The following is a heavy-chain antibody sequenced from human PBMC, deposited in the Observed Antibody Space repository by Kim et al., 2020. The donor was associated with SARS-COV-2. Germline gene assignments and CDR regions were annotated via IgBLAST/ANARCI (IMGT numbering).Heavy chain of an antibody. D-gene: IGHD3-9*01. CDR1: GYSFTSYW. J-gene: IGHJ5*02. CDR3: ARLDYDILTNLRGGSWFDP. CDR2: IDPSDSYT. Sequence: GESLKISCKGSGYSFTSYWISWVCQMPGKGLEWMGRIDPSDSYTNYSPSFQGHVTISADKSISTAYLQWSSLKASDTAMYYCARLDYDILTNLRGGSWFDPWGQGTLVTVSS. V-gene: IGHV5-10-1*01.